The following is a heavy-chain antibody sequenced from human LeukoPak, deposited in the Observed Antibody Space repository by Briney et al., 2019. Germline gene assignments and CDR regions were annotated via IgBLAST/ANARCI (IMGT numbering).Heavy chain of an antibody. J-gene: IGHJ6*03. D-gene: IGHD2-15*01. CDR1: GGSISSSSYY. CDR3: ARGGGGSPYYMDV. V-gene: IGHV4-39*07. CDR2: IYYSGST. Sequence: SETLSLTCTVSGGSISSSSYYWGWIRQPPGKGLEWIGSIYYSGSTYYNPSLKSRVTISVDTSKNQFSLKLSSVTAADTAVYYCARGGGGSPYYMDVWGKGTTVTISS.